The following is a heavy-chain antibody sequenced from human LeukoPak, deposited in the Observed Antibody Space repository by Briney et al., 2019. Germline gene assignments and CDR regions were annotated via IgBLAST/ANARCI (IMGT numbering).Heavy chain of an antibody. CDR3: ARGLRYFDWFPDY. V-gene: IGHV4-59*01. CDR1: GGSISSYP. D-gene: IGHD3-9*01. CDR2: IYYTGNT. J-gene: IGHJ4*02. Sequence: SETLSLTCTVSGGSISSYPWGWIRQPPGKGLEWIGYIYYTGNTKYKPSLKSRFTISVVTSKNQFSLKLSSVTAADTAVYYCARGLRYFDWFPDYWGQGTLVTVSS.